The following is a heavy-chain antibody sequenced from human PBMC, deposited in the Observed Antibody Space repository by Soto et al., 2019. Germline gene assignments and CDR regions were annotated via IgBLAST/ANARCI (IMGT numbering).Heavy chain of an antibody. D-gene: IGHD5-18*01. V-gene: IGHV3-23*01. CDR3: ARVYSYGPVGYYYGMDV. CDR1: GFTFSSYA. Sequence: GSLRLSCAASGFTFSSYAMSWVRQAPGKGLEWVSVISGSGSSKYYADSVKGRFTISRDNSKNTLYLQMNSLRAEDTAVYYCARVYSYGPVGYYYGMDVWGQGTTVTVSS. CDR2: ISGSGSSK. J-gene: IGHJ6*02.